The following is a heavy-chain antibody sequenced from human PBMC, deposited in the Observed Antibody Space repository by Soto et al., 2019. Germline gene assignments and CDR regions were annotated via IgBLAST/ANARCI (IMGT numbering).Heavy chain of an antibody. J-gene: IGHJ4*02. CDR3: ARGRSINTDMDY. D-gene: IGHD2-2*01. CDR2: ISSSGGSL. CDR1: GFTFSTYS. Sequence: EVQLVESGGGLVKPGGSLRLSCAASGFTFSTYSMNWVRQAPGKGLEWISSISSSGGSLSHAESVNGRLTISRDNAKNSLYLQMDSLRAEDTAVYYCARGRSINTDMDYWGQGTLVTVSS. V-gene: IGHV3-21*01.